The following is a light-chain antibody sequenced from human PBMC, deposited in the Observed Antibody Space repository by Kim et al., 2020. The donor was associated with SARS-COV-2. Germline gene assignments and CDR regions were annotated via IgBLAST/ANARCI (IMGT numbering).Light chain of an antibody. CDR1: QSVSSSL. CDR3: QQYGSSPYT. Sequence: EIVLTQSPGTLSLSPGERATLSCRASQSVSSSLLAWYQQKPGQAPRLLIYGASSRATGIPDRFSGSGSGTDFTLTISRLEPEDFAVYYCQQYGSSPYTFGQGTKLEI. J-gene: IGKJ2*01. V-gene: IGKV3-20*01. CDR2: GAS.